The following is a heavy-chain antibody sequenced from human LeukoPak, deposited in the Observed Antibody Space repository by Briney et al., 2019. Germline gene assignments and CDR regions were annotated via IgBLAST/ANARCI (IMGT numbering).Heavy chain of an antibody. CDR2: INAGNGNT. D-gene: IGHD3-10*01. CDR3: ARVITIVRGVIGYYGMDV. CDR1: GYTFTSYA. Sequence: WASVKVSCKASGYTFTSYAMHWVRQAPGQRLEWIGWINAGNGNTKYSQKFQGGVTITRDTSACTAYMELSSLRSEDTGVYYCARVITIVRGVIGYYGMDVWGQGTTVTFSS. J-gene: IGHJ6*02. V-gene: IGHV1-3*01.